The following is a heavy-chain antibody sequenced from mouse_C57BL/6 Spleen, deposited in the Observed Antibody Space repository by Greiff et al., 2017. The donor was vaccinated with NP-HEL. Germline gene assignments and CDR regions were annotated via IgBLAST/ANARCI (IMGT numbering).Heavy chain of an antibody. CDR1: GYTFTSYW. CDR3: ARYATGTGDY. J-gene: IGHJ2*01. CDR2: IDPSDSYT. V-gene: IGHV1-69*01. D-gene: IGHD4-1*02. Sequence: QVQLQQPGAELVMPGASVKLSCKASGYTFTSYWMHWVKQRPGQGLEWIGEIDPSDSYTNYNQKFKGKSTLTVDKSSSPAYMQLSSLTSEDSAVYYCARYATGTGDYWGQGTTLTVSS.